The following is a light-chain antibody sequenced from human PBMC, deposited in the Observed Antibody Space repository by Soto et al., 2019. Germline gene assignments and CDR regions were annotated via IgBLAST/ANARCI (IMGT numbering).Light chain of an antibody. J-gene: IGKJ1*01. CDR1: QSLLHSSGNNY. Sequence: IVMTQSPLSLPVTPGEPASISCRSSQSLLHSSGNNYLDWYLLRPGQSPQLLIYLGCHRASGVPDRFSGSGSGTDFTLKISRGEAEDVGIYYCMQALHTWTFGQGTKVEIK. CDR2: LGC. V-gene: IGKV2-28*01. CDR3: MQALHTWT.